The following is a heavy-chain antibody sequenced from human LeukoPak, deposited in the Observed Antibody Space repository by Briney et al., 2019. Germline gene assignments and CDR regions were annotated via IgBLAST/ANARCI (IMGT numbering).Heavy chain of an antibody. CDR3: ATSYYDFWSGYYTGVSSQYDY. CDR2: INPNRGST. CDR1: GYTFTIYY. D-gene: IGHD3-3*01. V-gene: IGHV1-46*01. J-gene: IGHJ4*02. Sequence: ASVKVSCKASGYTFTIYYIHWVRHPPGQGLEWMGIINPNRGSTSYSQKFHRRVTMTRDNSTSNVSMELRSLRSEDTAAYHCATSYYDFWSGYYTGVSSQYDYWGQGTLVTVSS.